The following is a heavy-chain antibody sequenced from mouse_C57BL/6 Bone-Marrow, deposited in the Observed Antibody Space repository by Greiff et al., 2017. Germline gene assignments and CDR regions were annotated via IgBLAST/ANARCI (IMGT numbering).Heavy chain of an antibody. CDR1: GYTFTSYW. Sequence: VQLQQPGAELVKPGASVKLSCKASGYTFTSYWMQWVKQRPGQGLEWIGEIDPSDSYTNYNQKFKGKATLTVDTSSSTAYMQLSSLPSEDSAVYYCARGAYYSNYDAMDYWGQGTSVTVSS. D-gene: IGHD2-5*01. V-gene: IGHV1-50*01. CDR3: ARGAYYSNYDAMDY. CDR2: IDPSDSYT. J-gene: IGHJ4*01.